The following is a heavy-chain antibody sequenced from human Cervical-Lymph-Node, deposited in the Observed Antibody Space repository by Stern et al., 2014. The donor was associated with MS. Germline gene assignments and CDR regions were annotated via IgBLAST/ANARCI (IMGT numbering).Heavy chain of an antibody. CDR1: GFTFTSSA. CDR3: AAVPDYYDSSGADAFDI. V-gene: IGHV1-58*01. Sequence: VQLVQSGPEVKKPGTSVKVSCKASGFTFTSSAVQWVRQARGQSLEWIGWVVVGSGNTNYAQKFQERVTITRDMSTSTAYMELSSLRSEDTAVYYCAAVPDYYDSSGADAFDIWGQGTMVTVSS. J-gene: IGHJ3*02. D-gene: IGHD3-22*01. CDR2: VVVGSGNT.